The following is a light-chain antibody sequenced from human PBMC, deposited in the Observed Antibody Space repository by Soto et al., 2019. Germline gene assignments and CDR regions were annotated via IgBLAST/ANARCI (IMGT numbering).Light chain of an antibody. CDR1: SSNIGAGYD. CDR3: QSYDISLSVV. V-gene: IGLV1-40*01. Sequence: QSVLTQPPSVSGAPGQRVTISCTGSSSNIGAGYDVHWYHQLPGTAPKLLIYGNSNRPSGVPDRLSGSKSGTSASLAITGLQAEDEADYYCQSYDISLSVVFGGGTQLTVL. J-gene: IGLJ2*01. CDR2: GNS.